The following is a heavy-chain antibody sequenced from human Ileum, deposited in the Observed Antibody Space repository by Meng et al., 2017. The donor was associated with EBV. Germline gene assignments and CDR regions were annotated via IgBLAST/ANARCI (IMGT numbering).Heavy chain of an antibody. V-gene: IGHV4-39*07. Sequence: QLRLQESGPGLVKPSGTLSLTCTSSGGSISSSRYYWGWIRQPPGKGLEWIGSIYYSGSTYYNPSLKSRVTISVDTSKNQFSLKLSSVTAADTAVYYCARGTGTTFAWGQGTLVTVSS. CDR3: ARGTGTTFA. J-gene: IGHJ5*02. D-gene: IGHD1-1*01. CDR1: GGSISSSRYY. CDR2: IYYSGST.